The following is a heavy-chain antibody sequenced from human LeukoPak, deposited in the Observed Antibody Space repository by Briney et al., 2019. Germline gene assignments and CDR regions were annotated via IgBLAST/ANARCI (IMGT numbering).Heavy chain of an antibody. CDR1: GGSISSYY. CDR2: IYYSGST. CDR3: ARVDCSSTSCYFVGY. J-gene: IGHJ4*02. D-gene: IGHD2-2*01. V-gene: IGHV4-59*08. Sequence: SETLSLTCTVSGGSISSYYWSWIRQPPGKGLEWIGYIYYSGSTYYNPSLKSRVTISVDTSKNQFSLKLSSVTAADTAVYYCARVDCSSTSCYFVGYWGQGTLVTVSS.